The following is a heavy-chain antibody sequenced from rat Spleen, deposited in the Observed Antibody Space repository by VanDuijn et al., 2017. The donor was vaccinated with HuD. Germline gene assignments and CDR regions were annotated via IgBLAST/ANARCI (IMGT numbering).Heavy chain of an antibody. J-gene: IGHJ2*01. V-gene: IGHV2-13*01. Sequence: QVQLKESGPGLVQPSQTLSLTCTVADFSLTSYHVHWFRQPPGKGLEWMGIIWRNGNTDYNSALKSRLSISRDTSKSQVFLKMGSLQTDDTAIYFCTENNYNWGQGVMVTVSS. CDR3: TENNYN. D-gene: IGHD1-10*01. CDR2: IWRNGNT. CDR1: DFSLTSYH.